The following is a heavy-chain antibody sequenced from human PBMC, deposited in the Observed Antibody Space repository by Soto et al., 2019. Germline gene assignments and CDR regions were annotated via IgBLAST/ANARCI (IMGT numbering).Heavy chain of an antibody. Sequence: ASVKVSCKASGYTFTRYTMNWVRQAPGQRLEWMGWINPDNGNTKSSQKFQDRVIITGDTSASTAYMDLSSLRSEDTAVYYCAGGIATGQLDPWGQGTLVTVSS. J-gene: IGHJ5*02. CDR1: GYTFTRYT. D-gene: IGHD2-15*01. CDR3: AGGIATGQLDP. V-gene: IGHV1-3*01. CDR2: INPDNGNT.